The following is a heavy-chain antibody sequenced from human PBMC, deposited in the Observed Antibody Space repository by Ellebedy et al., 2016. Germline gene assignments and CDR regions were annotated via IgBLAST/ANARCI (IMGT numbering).Heavy chain of an antibody. CDR3: AKDMAPLYYYYYGLDV. J-gene: IGHJ6*02. CDR2: ITWNSGSI. CDR1: GFTFSTYW. Sequence: GGSLRLSCATSGFTFSTYWMSWVRQTPGKGLEWVSGITWNSGSIGYADSVKGRFAISSDNAKNSLYLQMNSLRPEDTALYYCAKDMAPLYYYYYGLDVWGQGTTVTVSS. V-gene: IGHV3-9*01.